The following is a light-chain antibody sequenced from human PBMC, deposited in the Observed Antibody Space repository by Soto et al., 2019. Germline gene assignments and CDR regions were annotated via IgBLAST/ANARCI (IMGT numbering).Light chain of an antibody. CDR1: QNNKNY. CDR3: QDYYSSWT. CDR2: WAS. Sequence: DIVMTPSPDSLAVSLGERATINCKSSQNNKNYLAWYQQKTGQPPKLLIDWASTRASGVPDRFSGSGSGIDFTLTISSLQAEDVGIYYCQDYYSSWTFCQGTKVDIK. V-gene: IGKV4-1*01. J-gene: IGKJ1*01.